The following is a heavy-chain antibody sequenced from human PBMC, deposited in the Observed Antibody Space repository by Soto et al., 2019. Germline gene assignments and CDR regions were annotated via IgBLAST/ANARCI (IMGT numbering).Heavy chain of an antibody. Sequence: SETLSLTCTVSGGSISSYYWSWIRQPAGKVLEWIGRIYNSGSPNYNTSLKSRVTMSVDTSKNQFSLKLRSVTAADTAVYYCARARYDSGGYDAFDIWGQGTMVTVSS. V-gene: IGHV4-4*07. CDR3: ARARYDSGGYDAFDI. CDR1: GGSISSYY. D-gene: IGHD3-22*01. CDR2: IYNSGSP. J-gene: IGHJ3*02.